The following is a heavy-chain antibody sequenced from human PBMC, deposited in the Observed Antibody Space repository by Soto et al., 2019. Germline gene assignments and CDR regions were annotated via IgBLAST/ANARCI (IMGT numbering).Heavy chain of an antibody. V-gene: IGHV4-30-4*01. D-gene: IGHD3-3*01. CDR1: LGSISSGDYY. J-gene: IGHJ4*02. Sequence: SETLSLTCTVSLGSISSGDYYWSWIRRPPGKGLEWIGYIYYSWNTSYNPSLKSRITISVDTSKNQFSLNLSSVSAADTAVYYCARERSGYDRFFDFGGQGTLVTVSS. CDR2: IYYSWNT. CDR3: ARERSGYDRFFDF.